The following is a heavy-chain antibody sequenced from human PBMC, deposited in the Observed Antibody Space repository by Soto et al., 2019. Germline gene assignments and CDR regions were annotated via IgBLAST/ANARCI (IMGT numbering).Heavy chain of an antibody. D-gene: IGHD3-9*01. CDR2: INPNSGGT. CDR3: ARGGYDIVTGYRSYYYYGMDV. CDR1: GYTFTGYY. J-gene: IGHJ6*02. V-gene: IGHV1-2*04. Sequence: ASVKVSCKASGYTFTGYYMHWVRQAPGQGLEWMGWINPNSGGTNYAQKFQGWVTMTRDTSISTAYMELGRLRSDDTAVYYCARGGYDIVTGYRSYYYYGMDVWGQGTTVTVSS.